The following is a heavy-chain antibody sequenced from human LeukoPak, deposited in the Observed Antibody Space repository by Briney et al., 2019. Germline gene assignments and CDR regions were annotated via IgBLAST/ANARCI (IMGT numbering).Heavy chain of an antibody. J-gene: IGHJ4*02. Sequence: SGGSLRLSCAASGFTFSSYSMNWVRQAPGKGLEWVSSISSSSSYIYYADSVKGRFTISRDNAKNSLYLQMNNLRAEDTAVYYCARDGSYSSEFDYWGQGTLVTVSS. CDR2: ISSSSSYI. D-gene: IGHD6-19*01. V-gene: IGHV3-21*01. CDR3: ARDGSYSSEFDY. CDR1: GFTFSSYS.